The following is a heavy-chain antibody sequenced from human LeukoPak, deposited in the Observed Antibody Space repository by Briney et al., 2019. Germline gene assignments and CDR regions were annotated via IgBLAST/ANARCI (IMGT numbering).Heavy chain of an antibody. Sequence: GRSLRLSCAASGFTFDDYAMHWVRQAPGKGLEWVSGISWNSGSIGYADSVKGRFTISRDNAKNSLYLQMNSLGAEDTALYYCAKDLGPYYDSSGYTDYWGQGTLVTVSS. CDR2: ISWNSGSI. CDR3: AKDLGPYYDSSGYTDY. D-gene: IGHD3-22*01. J-gene: IGHJ4*02. CDR1: GFTFDDYA. V-gene: IGHV3-9*01.